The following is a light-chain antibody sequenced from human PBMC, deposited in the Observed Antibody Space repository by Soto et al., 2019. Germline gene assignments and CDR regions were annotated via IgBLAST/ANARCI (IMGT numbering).Light chain of an antibody. V-gene: IGKV1-5*03. CDR1: QSISSW. Sequence: DIQMTQSPSTLSASVGDRVTITCRASQSISSWLAWYQQKPGKAPNLLIYKASILESGVPSTFSGSGSGTEFTLTISSLQPDNFATYFCQQYNNYPRTFGHGTKVYIK. J-gene: IGKJ1*01. CDR2: KAS. CDR3: QQYNNYPRT.